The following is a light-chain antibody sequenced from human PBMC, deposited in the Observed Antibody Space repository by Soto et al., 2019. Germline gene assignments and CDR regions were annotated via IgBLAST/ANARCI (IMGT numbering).Light chain of an antibody. V-gene: IGKV3-20*01. CDR3: QQYATSPPT. J-gene: IGKJ4*01. CDR2: GAS. CDR1: QSISNRY. Sequence: EIVLTQSPGTVSLSPGERATLSCRASQSISNRYVAWYQQKPGQAPRLLIYGASSRATGIADRFSGSGSGTDFTLTVSRLEPEDFAVYYCQQYATSPPTFGGGTKVEIK.